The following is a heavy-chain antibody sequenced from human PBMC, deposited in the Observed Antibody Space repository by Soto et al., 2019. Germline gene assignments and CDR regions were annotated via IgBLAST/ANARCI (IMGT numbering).Heavy chain of an antibody. J-gene: IGHJ4*02. CDR3: AKEGGPSGSYYISSSYYFDY. CDR2: ISYDGSNT. V-gene: IGHV3-30*18. CDR1: GFTFSSYG. D-gene: IGHD1-26*01. Sequence: SLRLSCVASGFTFSSYGMHWVRQAPGKGLEWVAIISYDGSNTYYADSVKGRFTISRDNSKNTLYLQMNSLRAEDTSVYYCAKEGGPSGSYYISSSYYFDYWGQGTLVTVSS.